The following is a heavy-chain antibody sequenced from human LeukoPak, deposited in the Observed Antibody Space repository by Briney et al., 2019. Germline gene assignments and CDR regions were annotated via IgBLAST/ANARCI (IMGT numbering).Heavy chain of an antibody. CDR1: GLTVSSNY. CDR3: ARDLMVGARWGAFDI. V-gene: IGHV3-53*01. CDR2: IYSGGSP. Sequence: AGSLRLSCAASGLTVSSNYMSWVRQAPGGVLEWVSVIYSGGSPYYADYVKGRFTISRDNSKNTLYLQMNSLRAEDTAVYYCARDLMVGARWGAFDIWGQGTMVTVSS. D-gene: IGHD1-26*01. J-gene: IGHJ3*02.